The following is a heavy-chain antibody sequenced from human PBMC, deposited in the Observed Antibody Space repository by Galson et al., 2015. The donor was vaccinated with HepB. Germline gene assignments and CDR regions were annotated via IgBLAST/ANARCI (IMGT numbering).Heavy chain of an antibody. D-gene: IGHD2-8*01. J-gene: IGHJ4*02. CDR3: ARGFVPPYCTNGVCLSIVPNLYGDFDY. CDR2: ISAYNGNT. CDR1: GYTFTSYG. V-gene: IGHV1-18*01. Sequence: SVKVSCKASGYTFTSYGISWVRQAPGQGLEWMGWISAYNGNTNYAQKLQGRVTMTTDTSTSTAYMELRSLRSDDTAVYYCARGFVPPYCTNGVCLSIVPNLYGDFDYWGQGTLVTVSS.